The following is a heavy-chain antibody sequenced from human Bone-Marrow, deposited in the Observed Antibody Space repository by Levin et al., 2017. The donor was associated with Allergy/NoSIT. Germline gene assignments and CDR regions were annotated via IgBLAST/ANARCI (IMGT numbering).Heavy chain of an antibody. CDR3: TTGVVPTAAAYDI. D-gene: IGHD2-2*01. V-gene: IGHV3-72*01. CDR2: SRGRAQSYTT. Sequence: LSLTCAASGLIFSDHYIDWVRQAPGKGLEWVGRSRGRAQSYTTEYAASVKGRFSFSRDDSKNSLFLQMNSLKIEDTAMYFCTTGVVPTAAAYDIWGQGTMVTVSS. CDR1: GLIFSDHY. J-gene: IGHJ3*02.